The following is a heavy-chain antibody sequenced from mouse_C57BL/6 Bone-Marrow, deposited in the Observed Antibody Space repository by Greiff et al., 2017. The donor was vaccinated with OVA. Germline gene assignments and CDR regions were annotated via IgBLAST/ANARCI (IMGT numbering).Heavy chain of an antibody. CDR2: IYPRSGNT. CDR3: ARSGLLHWYFDV. V-gene: IGHV1-81*01. J-gene: IGHJ1*03. Sequence: VQLQESGAELARPGASVKLSCKASGYTFTSYGISWVKQRTGQGLEWIGEIYPRSGNTYYNEKFKGKATLTADKSSSTAYMELRSLTSEDSAVYVCARSGLLHWYFDVWGTGTTVTVSS. D-gene: IGHD2-3*01. CDR1: GYTFTSYG.